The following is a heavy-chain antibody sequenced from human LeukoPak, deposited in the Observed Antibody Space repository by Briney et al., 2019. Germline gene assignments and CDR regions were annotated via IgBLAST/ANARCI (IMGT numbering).Heavy chain of an antibody. J-gene: IGHJ4*02. CDR3: AKIKMDGSGSYNMLFFDY. D-gene: IGHD3-10*01. CDR1: GFTFSSYG. Sequence: GGSLRLSCAASGFTFSSYGMHWVRQAPGKGLEWVAVISYDGSNKYYADSVKGRFTISRDNSKNTLYLQMNSLRAEDTAVYYCAKIKMDGSGSYNMLFFDYWGQGTLVTVSS. V-gene: IGHV3-30*18. CDR2: ISYDGSNK.